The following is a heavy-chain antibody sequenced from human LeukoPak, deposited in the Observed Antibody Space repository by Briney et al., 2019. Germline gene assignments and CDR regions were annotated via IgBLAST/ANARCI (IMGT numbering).Heavy chain of an antibody. Sequence: PGGSLRLSCAASGFTVSSNYMSWVRQAPGKGLEWVSVIYSGGSTYYADSVKGRFTISRDNSKNTLYLQMNSLRAEDTAVYYCARDGCSGGSCYLEYYYYYYGMDVWGQGTTVTVSS. CDR1: GFTVSSNY. CDR3: ARDGCSGGSCYLEYYYYYYGMDV. V-gene: IGHV3-53*01. D-gene: IGHD2-15*01. CDR2: IYSGGST. J-gene: IGHJ6*02.